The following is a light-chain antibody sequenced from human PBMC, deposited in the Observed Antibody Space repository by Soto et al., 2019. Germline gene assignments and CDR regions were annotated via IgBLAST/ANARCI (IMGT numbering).Light chain of an antibody. Sequence: QSVLPQPPSVSGAPGQRVTISCTGSSSNTGAGYDVHWYQQLPGTAPKLLLYGNSNRPSGVPDRFSGSKSGTSASLAITGLQAEDEADYYCQSYDSSLSGYVFGTGTKVTVL. V-gene: IGLV1-40*01. CDR3: QSYDSSLSGYV. CDR1: SSNTGAGYD. J-gene: IGLJ1*01. CDR2: GNS.